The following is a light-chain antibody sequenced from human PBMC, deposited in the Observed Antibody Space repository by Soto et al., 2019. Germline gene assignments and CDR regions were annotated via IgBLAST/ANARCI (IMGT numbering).Light chain of an antibody. V-gene: IGKV3-15*01. CDR2: GAS. J-gene: IGKJ3*01. Sequence: EIVMTQSPATLSVSPGERATLSCRASQSVTGNLAWYQQKPGQAPRLLIYGASIGATGIPARFSGRGSATELTLTISSLQSEDVAAYYGQQYNKLTSFTFGPGTKVDIK. CDR1: QSVTGN. CDR3: QQYNKLTSFT.